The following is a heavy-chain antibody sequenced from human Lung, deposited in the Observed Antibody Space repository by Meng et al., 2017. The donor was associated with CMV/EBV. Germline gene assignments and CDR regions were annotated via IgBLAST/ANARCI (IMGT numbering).Heavy chain of an antibody. V-gene: IGHV3-48*04. CDR1: GFTFRTYG. J-gene: IGHJ4*02. D-gene: IGHD4-17*01. Sequence: ESXKISXVASGFTFRTYGMNWVRQVPGKGLEWVSHINSESTNIGYADSVKGRFTISRDIAGNSLYLQMNSLRAEDTAVYYCATDPDGDYDFDYWGQGNXVTGSS. CDR2: INSESTNI. CDR3: ATDPDGDYDFDY.